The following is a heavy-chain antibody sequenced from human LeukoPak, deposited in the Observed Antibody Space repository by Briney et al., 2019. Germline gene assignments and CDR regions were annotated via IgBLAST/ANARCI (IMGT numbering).Heavy chain of an antibody. CDR3: ASSSGWPLFVY. V-gene: IGHV3-53*01. J-gene: IGHJ4*02. D-gene: IGHD6-19*01. CDR2: IYSGGST. CDR1: GFTLSSNY. Sequence: GGSLRLSCAASGFTLSSNYMSWVRQALGKGLEWVSVIYSGGSTYYADSVKGRFTISRDNSKNTLYLQMNSLRAEDTAVYYCASSSGWPLFVYWGQGTLVTVSS.